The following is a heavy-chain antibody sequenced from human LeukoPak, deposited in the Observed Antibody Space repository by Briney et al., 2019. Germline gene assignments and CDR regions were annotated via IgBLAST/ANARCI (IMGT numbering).Heavy chain of an antibody. CDR1: GYTFTSYD. J-gene: IGHJ4*02. CDR2: MNPNSGNT. V-gene: IGHV1-8*01. D-gene: IGHD3-10*01. Sequence: ASVKVSCKASGYTFTSYDINWVRQATGQGLEWMGWMNPNSGNTGYAQKFQGRVTMTRNTSISTAYMELSSLRSEDTAVYYCASLSMVRRFSLDYWGQGTLVAVSS. CDR3: ASLSMVRRFSLDY.